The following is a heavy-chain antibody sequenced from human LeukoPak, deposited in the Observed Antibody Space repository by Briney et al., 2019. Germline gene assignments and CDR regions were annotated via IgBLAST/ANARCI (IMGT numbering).Heavy chain of an antibody. CDR3: ARLRRGMTSGDYFDY. V-gene: IGHV3-53*01. Sequence: GGSLRLSCAASGFTVSSNYMSWVRKAPGKGLEWFSRIYSGDSAHYADSVKGRFTISKDNSRNMLYVHMNNLRAEDTAVYYCARLRRGMTSGDYFDYWGQGTLVTVSS. CDR2: IYSGDSA. J-gene: IGHJ4*02. CDR1: GFTVSSNY. D-gene: IGHD1-14*01.